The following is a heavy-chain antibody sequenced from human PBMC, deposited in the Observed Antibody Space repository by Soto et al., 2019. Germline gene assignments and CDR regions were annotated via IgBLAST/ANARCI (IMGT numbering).Heavy chain of an antibody. CDR2: ISSSSSYI. J-gene: IGHJ4*02. CDR1: GFTFSSYS. V-gene: IGHV3-21*01. CDR3: ATFKLLFLGGLSVYAFDY. D-gene: IGHD3-16*02. Sequence: GGSLRLSCAASGFTFSSYSMNWVRQAPGKGLEWVSSISSSSSYIYYADSVKGRFTISRDNAKNSLYLQMNSLRAEDTAVYYWATFKLLFLGGLSVYAFDYWAQETLVTFS.